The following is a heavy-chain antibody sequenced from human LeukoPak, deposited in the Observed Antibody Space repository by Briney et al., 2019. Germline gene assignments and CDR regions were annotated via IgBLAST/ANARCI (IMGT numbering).Heavy chain of an antibody. CDR1: GGSISSYY. CDR3: ARQITMVRGVILNWFDP. CDR2: IYYSGST. Sequence: PSETLSFTCTVSGGSISSYYWSWIRQPPGKGLEWIGYIYYSGSTNYNPSLKSRVTISVYTSKNQFSLKLSSVTAADTAVYYCARQITMVRGVILNWFDPWGQGTLVTVSS. D-gene: IGHD3-10*01. J-gene: IGHJ5*02. V-gene: IGHV4-59*08.